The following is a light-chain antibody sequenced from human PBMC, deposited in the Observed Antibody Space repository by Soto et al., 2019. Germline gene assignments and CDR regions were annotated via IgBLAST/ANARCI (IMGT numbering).Light chain of an antibody. CDR1: QSASSSD. Sequence: EVVLTQSPGTLSLSPGERATLSCRASQSASSSDLAWYQQKPGQAPRLLMYDASSRATGIPDRFSGSGSGTDFTLTISRLDPEDFAVYYCQQYGSSSWTFGQGTKVDIK. CDR3: QQYGSSSWT. CDR2: DAS. J-gene: IGKJ1*01. V-gene: IGKV3-20*01.